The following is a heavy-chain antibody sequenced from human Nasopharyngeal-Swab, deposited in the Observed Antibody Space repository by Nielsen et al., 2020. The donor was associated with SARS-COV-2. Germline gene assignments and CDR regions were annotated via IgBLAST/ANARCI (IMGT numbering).Heavy chain of an antibody. Sequence: GGSLRLSCAASGFTFSSYWMSWVRQAPGKGLEWVASIKQDGSEKYYVDSVKGRFTISRDNAKNSLYLQMNSLRAEDTAVYYCAKRGYSSVNKFDLWGQGTLVTVSS. CDR1: GFTFSSYW. D-gene: IGHD5-18*01. J-gene: IGHJ4*02. V-gene: IGHV3-7*03. CDR2: IKQDGSEK. CDR3: AKRGYSSVNKFDL.